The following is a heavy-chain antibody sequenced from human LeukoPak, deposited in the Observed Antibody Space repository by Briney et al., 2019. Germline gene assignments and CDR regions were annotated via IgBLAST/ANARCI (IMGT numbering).Heavy chain of an antibody. V-gene: IGHV3-15*01. Sequence: SWIRQPPGKGLEWVGRIKSKTDGGTTDYAAPVKGRFTISRDDSKNTLYLQMNSLKTEDTAVYYCTTDPHIVVVPAAMNYYYGMDVWGQGTTVTVSS. CDR2: IKSKTDGGTT. D-gene: IGHD2-2*01. CDR3: TTDPHIVVVPAAMNYYYGMDV. J-gene: IGHJ6*02.